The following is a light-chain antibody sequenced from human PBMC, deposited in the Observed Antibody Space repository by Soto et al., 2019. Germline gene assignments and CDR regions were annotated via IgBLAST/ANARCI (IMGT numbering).Light chain of an antibody. CDR3: QQYDDLPIT. Sequence: AIQVTQSPSSLSASVGDRVTITCRASPGIRNELSWYQQKPGKAPKFLIFAASNLQSGVPSRFSGSGSGTDFTLTISSLQPEDVATYYCQQYDDLPITFGQGTRLEIK. CDR2: AAS. V-gene: IGKV1-6*01. J-gene: IGKJ5*01. CDR1: PGIRNE.